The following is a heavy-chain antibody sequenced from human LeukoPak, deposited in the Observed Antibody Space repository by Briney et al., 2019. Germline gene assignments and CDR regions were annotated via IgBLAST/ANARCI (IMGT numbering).Heavy chain of an antibody. Sequence: PGGSLRLSCAASGFTFDDYAMHWVRQAPGKGLEWVSLISWDGGSTYYADSVKGRFTISRDNSKNSLYLQMNSLRAEDTALYYCAKDIGIAAAGTARGAFDIWGQGTMVTVSS. V-gene: IGHV3-43D*03. CDR1: GFTFDDYA. D-gene: IGHD6-13*01. CDR3: AKDIGIAAAGTARGAFDI. J-gene: IGHJ3*02. CDR2: ISWDGGST.